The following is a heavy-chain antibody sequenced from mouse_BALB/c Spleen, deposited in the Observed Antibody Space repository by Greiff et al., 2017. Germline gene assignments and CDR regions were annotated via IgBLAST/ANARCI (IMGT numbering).Heavy chain of an antibody. CDR3: VRDPPYDYDNGAEAMDY. D-gene: IGHD2-4*01. Sequence: QVQMQQSGPGLVAPSQSLSITCTVSGFSLTGYGVNWVRQPPGKGLEWLGVIWTGGGTNYNSAFMSRLSISKDNSKSQVFLKMNSLQTDDTAIYYCVRDPPYDYDNGAEAMDYWGQGTSVTVSS. V-gene: IGHV2-9-2*01. CDR2: IWTGGGT. CDR1: GFSLTGYG. J-gene: IGHJ4*01.